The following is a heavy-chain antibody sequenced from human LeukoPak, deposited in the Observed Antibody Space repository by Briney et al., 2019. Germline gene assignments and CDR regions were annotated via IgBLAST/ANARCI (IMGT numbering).Heavy chain of an antibody. J-gene: IGHJ3*02. V-gene: IGHV4-4*07. Sequence: SETLSLTCTVSGGSISSYYWSWIRQPAGKGLEWIGRIYTSGSTNYNPSLKSRVTISVDTSKNQFSLKLSSVTAADTAVYYCARDGYYYGSGSYLPGAFDIWGQGTMVTVSS. CDR2: IYTSGST. CDR3: ARDGYYYGSGSYLPGAFDI. CDR1: GGSISSYY. D-gene: IGHD3-10*01.